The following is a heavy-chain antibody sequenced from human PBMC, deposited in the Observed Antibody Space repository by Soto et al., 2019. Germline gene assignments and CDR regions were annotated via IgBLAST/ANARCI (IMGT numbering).Heavy chain of an antibody. J-gene: IGHJ6*02. Sequence: ASVKVSCKASGYTFTSYYMHWVRQAPGQGLEWMGIINPSGGSTSYAQKFQGRVTMTRDTSTSTVYMELSSLRSEDTAVYYCARQYYYDSSGYYERSYYYYGMDVWDQGTTVTVSS. V-gene: IGHV1-46*01. CDR2: INPSGGST. D-gene: IGHD3-22*01. CDR1: GYTFTSYY. CDR3: ARQYYYDSSGYYERSYYYYGMDV.